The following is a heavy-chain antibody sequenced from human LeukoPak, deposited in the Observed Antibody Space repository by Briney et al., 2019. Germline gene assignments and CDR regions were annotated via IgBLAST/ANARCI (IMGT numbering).Heavy chain of an antibody. J-gene: IGHJ6*02. CDR1: GYTFTRYD. D-gene: IGHD2-15*01. V-gene: IGHV1-8*01. CDR2: MNPNSGNT. Sequence: ASVKVSCKASGYTFTRYDINWVRQATGQGLEWMGWMNPNSGNTGYAQKFQGRVTMTRNTSISTAYMEVSSLRSEDTAVYYCARGGDSSYCSGGSCYSYGMDVWGQGTTVTVSS. CDR3: ARGGDSSYCSGGSCYSYGMDV.